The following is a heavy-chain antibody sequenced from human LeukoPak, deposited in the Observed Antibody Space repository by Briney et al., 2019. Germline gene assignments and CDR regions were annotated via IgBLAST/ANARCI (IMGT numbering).Heavy chain of an antibody. Sequence: SETLSLTCTDSGGSINNSYWTWIRQPPGKGLERIGHIYYSGSVNYSSSLKSRVTISVDTSKNQFSLKLSSVTAADTAVYYCARLSSLANIAARGRTWFDTWGQGSLVTVSS. D-gene: IGHD6-6*01. CDR1: GGSINNSY. V-gene: IGHV4-59*01. CDR3: ARLSSLANIAARGRTWFDT. J-gene: IGHJ5*02. CDR2: IYYSGSV.